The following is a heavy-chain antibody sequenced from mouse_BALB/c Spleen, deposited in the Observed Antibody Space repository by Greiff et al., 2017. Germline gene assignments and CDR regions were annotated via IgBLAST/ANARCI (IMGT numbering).Heavy chain of an antibody. CDR3: ARPYGNYDYYAMDN. Sequence: VQLQQPGAELVKPGASVKLSCKASGYTFTSYWMHWVKQRPGQGLEWIGEINPSNGRTNYNEKFKSKATLTVDKSSSTAYMQLSSLTSEDSAVYNCARPYGNYDYYAMDNGGQGTAVTGSS. V-gene: IGHV1S81*02. CDR1: GYTFTSYW. J-gene: IGHJ4*01. D-gene: IGHD2-1*01. CDR2: INPSNGRT.